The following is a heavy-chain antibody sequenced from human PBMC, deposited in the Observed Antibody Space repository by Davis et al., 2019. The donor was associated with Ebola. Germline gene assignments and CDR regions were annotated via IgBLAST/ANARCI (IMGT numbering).Heavy chain of an antibody. Sequence: SGPTLVKPTETLTLTCTVSGFSLSKARMGVSWIRQPPGKALEWLAHIFSNDAKSYKSSLMSRLTISRDTSKSQVVLTMTNMDPVDTATYYCARIRALYYYDSSGYYSYYGMDVWGQGTTVTVSS. D-gene: IGHD3-22*01. CDR1: GFSLSKARMG. CDR2: IFSNDAK. V-gene: IGHV2-26*01. J-gene: IGHJ6*02. CDR3: ARIRALYYYDSSGYYSYYGMDV.